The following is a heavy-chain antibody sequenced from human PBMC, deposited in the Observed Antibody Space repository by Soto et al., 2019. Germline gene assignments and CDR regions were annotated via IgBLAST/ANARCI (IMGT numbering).Heavy chain of an antibody. CDR2: ISSSGSTI. V-gene: IGHV3-11*01. D-gene: IGHD4-17*01. CDR3: ATHRRTVTGYYYMDV. J-gene: IGHJ6*03. Sequence: GGSLRLSCAASGFTFSDYYMSWIRQAPGKGLEWVSYISSSGSTIYYADSVKGRFTISRDNAKNSLYLQMNSLRAEDTAVYYCATHRRTVTGYYYMDVWGKGTTVTVSS. CDR1: GFTFSDYY.